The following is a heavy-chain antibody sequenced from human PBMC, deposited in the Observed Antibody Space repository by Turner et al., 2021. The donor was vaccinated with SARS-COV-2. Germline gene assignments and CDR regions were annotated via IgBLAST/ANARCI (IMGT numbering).Heavy chain of an antibody. CDR1: GYVLTELA. J-gene: IGHJ4*02. D-gene: IGHD3-22*01. CDR3: ATGGHYDSCGKWN. CDR2: VDHEDGET. Sequence: QVELVLSWAWGKQPGASANVCGKVSGYVLTELAMHWVRQAPGKGLELMGGVDHEDGETIYKQKFKVTVDMTEDTPTDKVYMEMTSQRSVYTAANYCATGGHYDSCGKWNWGQGTMVTVSS. V-gene: IGHV1-24*01.